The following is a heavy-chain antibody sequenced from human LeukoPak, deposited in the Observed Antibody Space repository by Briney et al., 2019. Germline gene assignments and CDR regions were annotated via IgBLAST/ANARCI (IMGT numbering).Heavy chain of an antibody. Sequence: PSETLSLTCTVSGGSISSSSYYWGWIRQPPGKGLEWIGSIYYSGSTYYNPSLKSRVTISVDTSKNQFSLKLSSVTAADTAVYYCARVYYGDRSYAFDIWGQGTMVTVSS. V-gene: IGHV4-39*07. J-gene: IGHJ3*02. D-gene: IGHD4-17*01. CDR3: ARVYYGDRSYAFDI. CDR2: IYYSGST. CDR1: GGSISSSSYY.